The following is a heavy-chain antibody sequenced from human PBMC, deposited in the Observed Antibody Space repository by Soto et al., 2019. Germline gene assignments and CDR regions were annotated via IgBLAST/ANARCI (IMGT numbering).Heavy chain of an antibody. CDR2: INAGNGNT. J-gene: IGHJ4*02. CDR3: ARGCISTSCYVDY. CDR1: GYTFSDYT. D-gene: IGHD2-2*01. Sequence: GASVKVSCKASGYTFSDYTMNWVRQAPGQRLEWMGWINAGNGNTKYSQKFQGRVTITRDTSARTAYMELSSLTSEDTAVYYCARGCISTSCYVDYWGQGTLVTVSS. V-gene: IGHV1-3*01.